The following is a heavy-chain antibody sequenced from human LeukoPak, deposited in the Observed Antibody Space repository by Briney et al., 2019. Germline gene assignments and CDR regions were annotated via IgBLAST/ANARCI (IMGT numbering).Heavy chain of an antibody. CDR2: ISGSGHNT. D-gene: IGHD4-17*01. J-gene: IGHJ3*02. Sequence: PGGSLRLSCAASGFTFDDYGMNWVRQAPGKGLEWVSAISGSGHNTYYADSVKGRFTISRDNSKNTLYLQMNSLRAEDTAVFYCAKPDGDYVGQLAAFDIWGQGTMVTVSS. CDR1: GFTFDDYG. CDR3: AKPDGDYVGQLAAFDI. V-gene: IGHV3-23*01.